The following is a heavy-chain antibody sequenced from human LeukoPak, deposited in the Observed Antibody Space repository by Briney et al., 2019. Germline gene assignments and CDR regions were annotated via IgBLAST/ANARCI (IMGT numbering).Heavy chain of an antibody. CDR1: GGSFSGYC. CDR3: ARERGPYYDSSGYHSPFDY. D-gene: IGHD3-22*01. CDR2: INHSGST. V-gene: IGHV4-34*01. Sequence: SETLFLTCAVYGGSFSGYCWSWIRQPPGKGLEWIGEINHSGSTNYNPSLKSRVTISVDTSKNQFSLKLSSVTAADTAVYYCARERGPYYDSSGYHSPFDYWGQGTLVTVSS. J-gene: IGHJ4*02.